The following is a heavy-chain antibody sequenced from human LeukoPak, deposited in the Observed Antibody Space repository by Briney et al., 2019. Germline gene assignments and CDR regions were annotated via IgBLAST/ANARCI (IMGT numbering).Heavy chain of an antibody. V-gene: IGHV3-33*01. CDR1: GFTFSSYG. J-gene: IGHJ3*02. D-gene: IGHD4-17*01. CDR2: IWYDGSNK. Sequence: GGSLRLSCAASGFTFSSYGMHWVRQAPGKGLEWVAVIWYDGSNKYYADSVKGRFTISRDNSKNTLYLQMNSLRAEDTAVYYCARDPTVTNFHDAFDIWGQGTMVTVSS. CDR3: ARDPTVTNFHDAFDI.